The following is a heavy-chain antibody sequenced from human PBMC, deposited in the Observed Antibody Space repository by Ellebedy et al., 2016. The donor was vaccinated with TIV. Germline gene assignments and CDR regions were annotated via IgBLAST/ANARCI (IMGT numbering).Heavy chain of an antibody. CDR2: ISHTGSRT. Sequence: PWGSLRLSCAASGFTFSSFAMTWVRQAPGKGLEWVSTISHTGSRTYYTDSEEGRFIISRDTSKKTLYLQMNGLGAEDTAIYYCAKGRGGGSDSSAPRYYFDYWGLGTLVTVSS. D-gene: IGHD3-22*01. CDR1: GFTFSSFA. J-gene: IGHJ4*02. CDR3: AKGRGGGSDSSAPRYYFDY. V-gene: IGHV3-23*01.